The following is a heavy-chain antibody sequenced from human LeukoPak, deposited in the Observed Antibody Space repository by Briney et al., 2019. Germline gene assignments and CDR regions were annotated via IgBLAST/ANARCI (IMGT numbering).Heavy chain of an antibody. D-gene: IGHD3-10*01. J-gene: IGHJ4*02. CDR3: ARDVRGYYGSGSYYGPGFHY. V-gene: IGHV3-20*01. CDR2: INWNGGST. CDR1: GFTFSNYE. Sequence: LTGGSLRLSCATSGFTFSNYEMNWVRQAPGKGLEWVSGINWNGGSTGYADSVKGRFTISRDNAKNSLYLQMKSLRAEDTAFYHCARDVRGYYGSGSYYGPGFHYWGQGTLVTVSS.